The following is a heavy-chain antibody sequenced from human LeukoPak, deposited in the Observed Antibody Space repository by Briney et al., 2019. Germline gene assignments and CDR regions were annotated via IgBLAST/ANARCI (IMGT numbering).Heavy chain of an antibody. J-gene: IGHJ3*02. Sequence: GESLKISCKGSGYSFVSYWIAWVRQMPGKGLEWMGIIYPGDSDTRYSPSFQGQVTISVDKSLSTAYLQWSSLKASDTAMYYCARRSMVRELGAFDIWGQGTMVTVSS. CDR1: GYSFVSYW. CDR3: ARRSMVRELGAFDI. V-gene: IGHV5-51*01. D-gene: IGHD3-10*01. CDR2: IYPGDSDT.